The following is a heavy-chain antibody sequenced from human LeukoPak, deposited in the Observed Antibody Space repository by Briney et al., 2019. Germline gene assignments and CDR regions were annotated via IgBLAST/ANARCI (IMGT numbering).Heavy chain of an antibody. Sequence: SETLSLTCAVCGGSFSGYYWSWIRQPPGKGLEWIGEINHSGSTNYNPSLKSRVTISVDTSKNQFSLKLSSVTAADTAVYYCAIRHAYVDTAMVTEIDYCGQGTLVTVSS. J-gene: IGHJ4*02. CDR1: GGSFSGYY. D-gene: IGHD5-18*01. CDR3: AIRHAYVDTAMVTEIDY. V-gene: IGHV4-34*01. CDR2: INHSGST.